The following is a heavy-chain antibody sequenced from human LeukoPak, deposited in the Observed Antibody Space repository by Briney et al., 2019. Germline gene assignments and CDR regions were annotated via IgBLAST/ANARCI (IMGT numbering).Heavy chain of an antibody. CDR3: ARGLRFHVGSGNWFDL. CDR2: IDHTGNT. CDR1: GGTFRGYY. V-gene: IGHV4-34*01. J-gene: IGHJ5*02. D-gene: IGHD3-10*01. Sequence: SETLSLTCAVSGGTFRGYYWSWIRQSPGKRLAWIGEIDHTGNTNYNPSLESRVSLSVDASKNQVSLNLNSVTAADTAVYYCARGLRFHVGSGNWFDLWGQGTLVTVSS.